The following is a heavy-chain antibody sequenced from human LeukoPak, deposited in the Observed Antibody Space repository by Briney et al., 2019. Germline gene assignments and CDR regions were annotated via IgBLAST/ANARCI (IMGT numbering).Heavy chain of an antibody. CDR1: GFTFSSYA. J-gene: IGHJ4*02. D-gene: IGHD4-17*01. CDR3: ARKRSYGDSFDY. CDR2: LSGSGAST. V-gene: IGHV3-23*01. Sequence: GGSLRLSCAASGFTFSSYAMSWVRQAPGKGLEWVSSLSGSGASTYYADSVKGRFTISRDNSKNTLYLQMSSLRAEDTALYYCARKRSYGDSFDYWGQGTLVTVSS.